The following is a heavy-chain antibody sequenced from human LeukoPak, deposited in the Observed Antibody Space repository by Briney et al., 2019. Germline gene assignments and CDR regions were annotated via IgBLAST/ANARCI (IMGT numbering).Heavy chain of an antibody. CDR2: INPSGGST. J-gene: IGHJ4*02. D-gene: IGHD2-2*01. CDR1: GYTFTSYY. Sequence: ASVKVSCKASGYTFTSYYMHWARQAPGQGLEWMGIINPSGGSTSYAQKFQGRVTMTRDTSTSTVYVELSSLRSEDTAVYYCARRSHQLQSDYWGQGTLVTVSS. V-gene: IGHV1-46*01. CDR3: ARRSHQLQSDY.